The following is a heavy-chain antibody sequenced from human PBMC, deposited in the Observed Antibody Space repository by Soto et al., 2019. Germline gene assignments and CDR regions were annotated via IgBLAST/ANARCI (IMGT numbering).Heavy chain of an antibody. CDR2: INAGNGNT. D-gene: IGHD5-18*01. Sequence: ASVKVSCKASGYTFTSYAMHWVRQAPGQRLEWMGWINAGNGNTKYSQKFQGRVTITRDTSASTAYMELSSLRSEDTAVYYCAGDRVGYSYGYGGIYYFDYWGKGTLVTVSS. V-gene: IGHV1-3*01. CDR3: AGDRVGYSYGYGGIYYFDY. CDR1: GYTFTSYA. J-gene: IGHJ4*02.